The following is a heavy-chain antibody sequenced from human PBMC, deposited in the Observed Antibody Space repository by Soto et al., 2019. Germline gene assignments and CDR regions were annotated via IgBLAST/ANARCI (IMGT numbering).Heavy chain of an antibody. Sequence: QVQLVESGGGEVQPGRSLTISCAASGFTFSTYGMHWLRQTPGKGLEWVAVISYDGTNKFNSDSVKGRFTISRDTFKNTLTLQMNRLRAADTAVYSCAKDLQSYGDYDYYCYGMDVWGLGTRFTVS. J-gene: IGHJ6*02. CDR2: ISYDGTNK. V-gene: IGHV3-30*18. CDR1: GFTFSTYG. D-gene: IGHD4-17*01. CDR3: AKDLQSYGDYDYYCYGMDV.